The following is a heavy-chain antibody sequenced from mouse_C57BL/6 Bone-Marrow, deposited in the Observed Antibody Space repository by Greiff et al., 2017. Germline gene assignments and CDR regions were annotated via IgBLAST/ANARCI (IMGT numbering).Heavy chain of an antibody. CDR3: ARHDPLSTVVAPDAMDY. J-gene: IGHJ4*01. Sequence: VQLVESGPGLVAPSQSLSITCTVSGFSLTSYGVHWVRQPPGKGLEWLVVIWSDGSTTYNSALKSKLSINKDNSKSQDFLKMNSLQTDDTAMYYCARHDPLSTVVAPDAMDYWGQGTSVTVSS. D-gene: IGHD1-1*01. CDR2: IWSDGST. V-gene: IGHV2-6-1*01. CDR1: GFSLTSYG.